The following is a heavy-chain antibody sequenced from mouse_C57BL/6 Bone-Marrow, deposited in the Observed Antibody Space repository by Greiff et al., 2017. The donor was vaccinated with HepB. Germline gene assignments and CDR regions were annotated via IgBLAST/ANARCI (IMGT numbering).Heavy chain of an antibody. CDR1: GYTFTSYW. CDR3: ARDGYYVNYAMDY. Sequence: QVQLQQPGAELVMPGASVKLSCKASGYTFTSYWMHWVKQRPGQGLEWIGEIDPSDSYTNYNQKFKGKSTLTVDKSSSTAYMQLSSLTSEDSAVYYCARDGYYVNYAMDYWGQGTSVTVSS. J-gene: IGHJ4*01. V-gene: IGHV1-69*01. CDR2: IDPSDSYT. D-gene: IGHD2-3*01.